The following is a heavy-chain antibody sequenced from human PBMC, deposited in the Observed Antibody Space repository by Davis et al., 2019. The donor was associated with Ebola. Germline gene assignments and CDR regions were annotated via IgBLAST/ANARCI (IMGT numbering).Heavy chain of an antibody. Sequence: GGSLRLSCAASGFTFSSYAMSWVRQAPGKGLEWVSAISGSGGNTYYADSVKGRFTISRDNSKNTLYLQMNSLRAEDTAVYYCARDYGDYAEGYYYYYGMDVWGQGTTVTVSS. D-gene: IGHD4-17*01. CDR2: ISGSGGNT. CDR3: ARDYGDYAEGYYYYYGMDV. J-gene: IGHJ6*02. V-gene: IGHV3-23*01. CDR1: GFTFSSYA.